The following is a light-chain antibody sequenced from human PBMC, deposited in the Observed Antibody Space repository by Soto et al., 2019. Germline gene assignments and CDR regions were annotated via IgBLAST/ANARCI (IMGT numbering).Light chain of an antibody. Sequence: EIVLTQSPGTLSLSPGERATLSCRASQSVSSSYLAWYQQKPGQAPRLLIYGASSRATGIPDRFSGSGSGTDSTLTISRLEPEAFAVYYCQQYGRTFGQGTKVEIK. CDR2: GAS. CDR3: QQYGRT. J-gene: IGKJ1*01. CDR1: QSVSSSY. V-gene: IGKV3-20*01.